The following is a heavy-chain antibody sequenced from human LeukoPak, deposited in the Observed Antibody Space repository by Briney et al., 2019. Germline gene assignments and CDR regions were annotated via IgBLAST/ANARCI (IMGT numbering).Heavy chain of an antibody. J-gene: IGHJ4*02. CDR2: IYYSGST. D-gene: IGHD3-22*01. V-gene: IGHV4-59*08. CDR1: GGSISSYY. CDR3: ARSYSSGYPATPDY. Sequence: SETLSLTCTVSGGSISSYYWSWIRQPPGKGLEWIGYIYYSGSTNYNPSLKSRVTISVDTSKNQFSLKLSSVTAAGTAVYYCARSYSSGYPATPDYWGQGTLVTVSS.